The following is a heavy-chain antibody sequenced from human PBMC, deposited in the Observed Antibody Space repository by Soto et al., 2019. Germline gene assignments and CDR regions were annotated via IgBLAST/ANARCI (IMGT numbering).Heavy chain of an antibody. CDR3: ARRLEGYDSSGYDY. D-gene: IGHD3-22*01. CDR1: GGSISSSSYY. Sequence: SETLSLTCTVSGGSISSSSYYWGWIRQPPGKGLEWIGSIYYSGSTYYNPSLKSRVTISVDTSKNQFSLKLSSVTAADTAVYYCARRLEGYDSSGYDYWGQGTLVTVSS. V-gene: IGHV4-39*01. J-gene: IGHJ4*02. CDR2: IYYSGST.